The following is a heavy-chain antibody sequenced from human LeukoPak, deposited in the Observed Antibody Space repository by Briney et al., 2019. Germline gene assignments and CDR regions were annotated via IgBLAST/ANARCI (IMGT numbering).Heavy chain of an antibody. V-gene: IGHV3-30*04. CDR3: ARDEITIFGVVNFDY. Sequence: GGSLRLSCTASGFAFKTFAMHWVRQAPGSGLEWVALISYESDNKYYADSVKGRFTISRDNSNSTLFLQMSGLRAEDTAVYYCARDEITIFGVVNFDYWGQGTLVTVSS. D-gene: IGHD3-3*01. J-gene: IGHJ4*02. CDR1: GFAFKTFA. CDR2: ISYESDNK.